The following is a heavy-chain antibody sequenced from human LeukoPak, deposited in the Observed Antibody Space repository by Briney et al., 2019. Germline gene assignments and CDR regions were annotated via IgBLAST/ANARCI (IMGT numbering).Heavy chain of an antibody. D-gene: IGHD4-17*01. CDR3: ARGGDYGDLRYFDY. CDR1: GGSINNYY. Sequence: SETLSLTCTVSGGSINNYYWSWIRQPPGKGLEWIGYIYYRGSTNYNPSLKSRVTFSVDTSKNQFSLKLNSVTAAGTAVYYCARGGDYGDLRYFDYWGQGTLVTVSS. V-gene: IGHV4-59*01. J-gene: IGHJ4*02. CDR2: IYYRGST.